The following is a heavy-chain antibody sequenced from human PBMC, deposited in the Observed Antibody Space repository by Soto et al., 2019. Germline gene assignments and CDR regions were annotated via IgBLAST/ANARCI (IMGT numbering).Heavy chain of an antibody. CDR2: INHSGST. J-gene: IGHJ5*02. CDR3: ARVIGWLQLSWFDP. V-gene: IGHV4-34*01. CDR1: GGSFSGYY. D-gene: IGHD5-12*01. Sequence: PSETLSLTCAVYGGSFSGYYWSWIRQPPGKGLEWIGEINHSGSTNYNPSLKSRVTISVDTSKNQFSLKLSSVTAADTAVYYCARVIGWLQLSWFDPWGQGTLVTVSS.